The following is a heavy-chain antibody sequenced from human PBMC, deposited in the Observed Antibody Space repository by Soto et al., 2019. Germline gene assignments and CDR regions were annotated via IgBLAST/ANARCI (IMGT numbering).Heavy chain of an antibody. CDR2: ISYDGSNK. Sequence: QVQLLESGGGVVQPGRSLRLSCAASGFTFSSYAMHWVRQAPGKGLEWVAVISYDGSNKYYADSVKGRFTISRDNAKYTLYLQMNSLRAEDTAVYYCARDTAMGPRDYYYSMDVWVQGTTVTDSS. D-gene: IGHD5-18*01. V-gene: IGHV3-30-3*01. J-gene: IGHJ6*02. CDR3: ARDTAMGPRDYYYSMDV. CDR1: GFTFSSYA.